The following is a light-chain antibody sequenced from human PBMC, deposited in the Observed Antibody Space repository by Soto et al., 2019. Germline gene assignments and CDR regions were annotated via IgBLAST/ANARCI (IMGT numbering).Light chain of an antibody. CDR2: DAS. J-gene: IGKJ2*01. CDR3: QQRSNWPYT. Sequence: EIVLTQSPATLYLSPGERATLSCRASQSVSSYLAWYQQKPGQAPRLFIYDASNRATGIPARFSGSGSGTDFSLTISSLEPEDFAVYYCQQRSNWPYTFGQGTKLEI. V-gene: IGKV3-11*01. CDR1: QSVSSY.